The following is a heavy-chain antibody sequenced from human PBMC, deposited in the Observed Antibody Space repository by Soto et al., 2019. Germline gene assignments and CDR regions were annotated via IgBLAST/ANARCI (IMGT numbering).Heavy chain of an antibody. V-gene: IGHV4-59*08. CDR2: IYYNGNT. CDR1: RGSISTYY. CDR3: ARHATRSYDY. Sequence: SEPLSLTCTVGRGSISTYYWSWIRQPPGKGLECIGYIYYNGNTNYNPSLKSRVTISVDTSKNQFTLNLNSVTAADTAVYYCARHATRSYDYWGQGTLVTVSS. J-gene: IGHJ4*02.